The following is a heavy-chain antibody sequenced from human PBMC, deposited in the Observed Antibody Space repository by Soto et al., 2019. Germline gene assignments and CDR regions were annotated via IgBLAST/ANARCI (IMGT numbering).Heavy chain of an antibody. J-gene: IGHJ6*02. D-gene: IGHD4-4*01. CDR2: IYPGDSDT. Sequence: PGESLKISCKGSGYSFTSFWIGWVRQMPGKGLEWMGIIYPGDSDTRYSPSFQGQVTISADKSISTAYLQWSSLKASDTAMYYCARAAVTTWNYYYGMDVWGQGTTVTVSS. CDR3: ARAAVTTWNYYYGMDV. V-gene: IGHV5-51*01. CDR1: GYSFTSFW.